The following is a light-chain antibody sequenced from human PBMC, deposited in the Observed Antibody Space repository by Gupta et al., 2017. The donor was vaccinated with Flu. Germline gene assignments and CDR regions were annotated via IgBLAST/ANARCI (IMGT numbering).Light chain of an antibody. J-gene: IGKJ1*01. CDR2: LGS. Sequence: DIVMTQSPLSLPVTPGEPASISCRSSQSLLHSNGYNYLDWYRQKPGQSPQLLIYLGSTLAYGVPDRFSGSGSGKDFTLKSSRGEAEDVGVYYCKQDLQTSHFGQGTKLEIK. CDR1: QSLLHSNGYNY. CDR3: KQDLQTSH. V-gene: IGKV2-28*01.